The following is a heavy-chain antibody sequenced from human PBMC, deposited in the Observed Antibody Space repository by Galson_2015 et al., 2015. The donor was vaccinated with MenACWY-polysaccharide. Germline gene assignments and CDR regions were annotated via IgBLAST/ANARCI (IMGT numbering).Heavy chain of an antibody. J-gene: IGHJ5*02. Sequence: ETLSLTCAVYGGSFSGYYWTWIRQPPGKGLEWIGEISHSGSTNYNSSLTSRVTISVDTSKNQFSLKLSSVTAADTAVYYCARGSRTSAWGQGTLVPVSP. V-gene: IGHV4-34*01. CDR3: ARGSRTSA. CDR1: GGSFSGYY. CDR2: ISHSGST. D-gene: IGHD1/OR15-1a*01.